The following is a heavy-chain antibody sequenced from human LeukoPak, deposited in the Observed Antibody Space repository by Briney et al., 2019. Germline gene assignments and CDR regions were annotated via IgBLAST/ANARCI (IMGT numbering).Heavy chain of an antibody. CDR2: IYDSGST. V-gene: IGHV4-39*07. Sequence: EPSETLSLTCTVSGGSIRSSYYYWGWIRQPPGKGLEWIGSIYDSGSTHYNPSLKSRVTISLDESKNQFSLKLNSVTAADTAEYYCATYGDFPYCFYYWGQGTLVTVSS. CDR1: GGSIRSSYYY. J-gene: IGHJ4*02. CDR3: ATYGDFPYCFYY. D-gene: IGHD2-21*02.